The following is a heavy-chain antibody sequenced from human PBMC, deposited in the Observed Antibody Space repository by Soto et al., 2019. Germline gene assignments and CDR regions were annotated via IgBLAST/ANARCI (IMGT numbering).Heavy chain of an antibody. D-gene: IGHD3-3*01. Sequence: EASVKVSCKASGYTFTGYYMHWVRQAPGQGLEGMGWINPNSGGTNYAQKFQGWVTMTRDTSISTAYMELSRLRSDDTAVYYCARDLGGIFGVGNYYGMDVWGQGTTVTVSS. V-gene: IGHV1-2*04. CDR1: GYTFTGYY. CDR3: ARDLGGIFGVGNYYGMDV. CDR2: INPNSGGT. J-gene: IGHJ6*02.